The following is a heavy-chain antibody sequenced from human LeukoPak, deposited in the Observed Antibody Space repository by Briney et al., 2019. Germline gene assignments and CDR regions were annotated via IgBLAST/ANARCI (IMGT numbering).Heavy chain of an antibody. CDR1: GFSFSSYG. D-gene: IGHD3-10*01. Sequence: GGSLRLSCAGSGFSFSSYGMHWVRQAPGKGLEWMAFIRSDGSNKYYADSVKGRFTISRDNSKNTLYLQMNSLRAEDTAVYYCAIGAMVRGVINDYWGQGTLVTVSS. J-gene: IGHJ4*02. CDR3: AIGAMVRGVINDY. V-gene: IGHV3-30*02. CDR2: IRSDGSNK.